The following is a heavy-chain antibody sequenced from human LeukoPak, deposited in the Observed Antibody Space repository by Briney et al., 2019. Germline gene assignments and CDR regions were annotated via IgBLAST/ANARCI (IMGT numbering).Heavy chain of an antibody. D-gene: IGHD2-2*01. CDR3: ARQGHCSGTSCSSYDY. V-gene: IGHV1-2*02. CDR1: GYNFTVSY. J-gene: IGHJ4*02. CDR2: INPNSGDT. Sequence: ASVRCSCKASGYNFTVSYMHWVGRATGQGLEWMGWINPNSGDTNYGQTFHGKVTMTRDTSISTAYMERSRLRSDDTAVYYCARQGHCSGTSCSSYDYWGQGTLVTVSS.